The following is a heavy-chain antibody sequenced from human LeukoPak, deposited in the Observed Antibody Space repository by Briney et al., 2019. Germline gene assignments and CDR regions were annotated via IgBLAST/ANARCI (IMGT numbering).Heavy chain of an antibody. V-gene: IGHV1-69*05. CDR2: IIPIFGTA. J-gene: IGHJ4*02. D-gene: IGHD4-17*01. Sequence: SVKVSCKASGYTFTSYDINWVRQAPGQGLEWMGRIIPIFGTANYAQKFQGRVTITTDESTSTAYMELSSLRSEDTAVYYCARGYGDYEELDYWGQGTLVTVSS. CDR1: GYTFTSYD. CDR3: ARGYGDYEELDY.